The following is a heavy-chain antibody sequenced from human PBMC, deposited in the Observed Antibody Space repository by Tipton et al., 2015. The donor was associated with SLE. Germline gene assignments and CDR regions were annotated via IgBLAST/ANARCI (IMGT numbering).Heavy chain of an antibody. D-gene: IGHD2-2*01. CDR2: INTDGSMT. V-gene: IGHV3-74*01. CDR1: GFIFSNYW. Sequence: SLRLSCAASGFIFSNYWIYWVRQAPGKGLVWVSHINTDGSMTDYADSVKGRFTISRDNAKNTLYLQMNSLRAEDTAVYYCAREYPGYFYYMDVWGKGITVTVSS. J-gene: IGHJ6*03. CDR3: AREYPGYFYYMDV.